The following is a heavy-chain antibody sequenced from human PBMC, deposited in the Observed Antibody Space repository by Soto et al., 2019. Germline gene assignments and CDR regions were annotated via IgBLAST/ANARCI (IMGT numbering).Heavy chain of an antibody. CDR1: GFTFSSYS. D-gene: IGHD6-19*01. CDR3: ARERAVGIAVALNWFDP. V-gene: IGHV3-48*02. Sequence: EVQLVESGGGLVQPGGSLRLSCAASGFTFSSYSMNWVRQGRGKGLEWVSYISSSSSTIYYADSVKGRFTISRDNAKNSLYLQMNSLRDEDTAVYYCARERAVGIAVALNWFDPWGQGTLVTVSS. J-gene: IGHJ5*02. CDR2: ISSSSSTI.